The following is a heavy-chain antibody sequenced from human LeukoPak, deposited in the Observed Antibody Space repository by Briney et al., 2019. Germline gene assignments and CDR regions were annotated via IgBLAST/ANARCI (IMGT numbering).Heavy chain of an antibody. D-gene: IGHD3-22*01. CDR3: AKHRFESGGYHSTD. CDR2: IRGSAAST. Sequence: GGSLRLSCAASGITFSTYAMNWVRQAPGKGLEWVSVIRGSAASTSYADSVKGRFTISRDNSRNTLYLQMNNLRAEDTAVYYCAKHRFESGGYHSTDWGQGTLVTVSS. V-gene: IGHV3-23*01. CDR1: GITFSTYA. J-gene: IGHJ4*02.